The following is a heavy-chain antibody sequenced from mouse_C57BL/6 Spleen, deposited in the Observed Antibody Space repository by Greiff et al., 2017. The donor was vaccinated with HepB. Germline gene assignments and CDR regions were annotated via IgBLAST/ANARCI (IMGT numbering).Heavy chain of an antibody. CDR3: ARVVPNYYAMDY. V-gene: IGHV5-4*03. CDR2: ISDGGSYT. CDR1: GFTFSSYA. J-gene: IGHJ4*01. Sequence: EVKLMESGGGLVKPGGSLKLSCAASGFTFSSYAMSWVRQTPEKRLEWVATISDGGSYTYYPDNVKGRFTISRDNAKNNLYLQMSHLKSEDTAMYYCARVVPNYYAMDYWGQGTSVTVSS. D-gene: IGHD1-1*01.